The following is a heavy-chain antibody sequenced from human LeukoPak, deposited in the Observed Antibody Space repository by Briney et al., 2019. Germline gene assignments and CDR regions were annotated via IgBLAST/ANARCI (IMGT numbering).Heavy chain of an antibody. CDR1: GFTFSTYW. D-gene: IGHD4-17*01. V-gene: IGHV3-23*01. CDR2: ISGSGVTT. CDR3: AKDTVFGEPNWFDP. J-gene: IGHJ5*02. Sequence: GGSLRLSCAASGFTFSTYWMHWVRQAPGKGLEWVSGISGSGVTTYYADSVKGRFTISRDNSKDMLYLQMNTLRAEDTAVYYCAKDTVFGEPNWFDPWGQGTLVTVSS.